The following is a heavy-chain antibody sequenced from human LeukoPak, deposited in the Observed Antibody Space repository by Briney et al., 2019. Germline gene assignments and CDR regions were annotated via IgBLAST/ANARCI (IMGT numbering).Heavy chain of an antibody. V-gene: IGHV3-53*01. CDR2: IYSGGST. J-gene: IGHJ4*02. CDR1: GFTVSSNY. D-gene: IGHD3-10*01. Sequence: PGGSLRLSCAASGFTVSSNYMSWVRQAPGKGLEWVSVIYSGGSTYYADSVKGRFTISRDNSKNTLYLQMNSLRAEDTAVYYCARAPVTYYYGSGSPYYFDYWGQGTLVTVSS. CDR3: ARAPVTYYYGSGSPYYFDY.